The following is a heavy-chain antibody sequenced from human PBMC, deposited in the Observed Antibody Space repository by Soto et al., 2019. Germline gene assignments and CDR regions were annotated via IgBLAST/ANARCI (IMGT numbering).Heavy chain of an antibody. CDR2: IYYSGST. Sequence: PSETLSLTCTVSGGSISSYYWSWIRQPPGKGLEWIGYIYYSGSTNYNPSLKSRVTISVDTSKNQFSLKLSSVTAADTAVYYCSGLRXSIFRARQNQXYWAQGNLVXVSS. CDR3: SGLRXSIFRARQNQXY. CDR1: GGSISSYY. J-gene: IGHJ4*02. V-gene: IGHV4-59*01. D-gene: IGHD3-3*01.